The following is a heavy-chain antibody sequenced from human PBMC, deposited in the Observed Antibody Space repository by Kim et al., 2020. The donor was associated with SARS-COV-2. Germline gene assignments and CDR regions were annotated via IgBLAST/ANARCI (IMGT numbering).Heavy chain of an antibody. CDR3: AGEGVVIIKRYYYYGMDV. CDR2: INPNSGGT. V-gene: IGHV1-2*02. J-gene: IGHJ6*02. Sequence: ASVKVSCKASGYTFTGYYMHWVRQAPGQGLEWMGWINPNSGGTNYAQKFQGRVTMTRDTSISTAYMELSRVRADDTAVYYCAGEGVVIIKRYYYYGMDVWGQGTTVTVSS. D-gene: IGHD3-3*01. CDR1: GYTFTGYY.